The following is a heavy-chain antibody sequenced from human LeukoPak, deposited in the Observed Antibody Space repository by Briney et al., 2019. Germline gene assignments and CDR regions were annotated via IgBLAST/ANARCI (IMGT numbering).Heavy chain of an antibody. CDR2: IAGNNSPT. J-gene: IGHJ2*01. V-gene: IGHV3-23*01. Sequence: GGSLRLSCVASGFTFSSYSLAWVRQTPGKDLAWVSIIAGNNSPTFYADSVEGRFTISRDNSKNMGYLQMNSLRVEDSGVYFCARGATRATRHFDVWGRGTLVTVSS. CDR3: ARGATRATRHFDV. D-gene: IGHD2-2*01. CDR1: GFTFSSYS.